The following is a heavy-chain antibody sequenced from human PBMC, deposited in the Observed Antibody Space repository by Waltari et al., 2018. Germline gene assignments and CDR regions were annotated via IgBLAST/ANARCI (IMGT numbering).Heavy chain of an antibody. V-gene: IGHV3-7*01. CDR2: IKHDGSET. D-gene: IGHD4-4*01. Sequence: EIQLVDSGGDLVQPGASLRASCVTSVFSFHIFWRAWVRQVPGKGLQWLAHIKHDGSETYHVDSVKGRFTITRDNARNSLYLEMDRLRVEDTGVYYCAREGLTEEAAYWGQGTLVTVSS. CDR3: AREGLTEEAAY. CDR1: VFSFHIFW. J-gene: IGHJ4*02.